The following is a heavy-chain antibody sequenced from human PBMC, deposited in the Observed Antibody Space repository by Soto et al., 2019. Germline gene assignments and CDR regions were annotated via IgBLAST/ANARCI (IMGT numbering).Heavy chain of an antibody. D-gene: IGHD2-21*02. V-gene: IGHV4-31*03. J-gene: IGHJ4*02. Sequence: QVQLQESGPGLVKPSQTLSLTCTVSGGSISSGGYYWSWIRQHPGKVLEWIGYIYYSGSTYYNPSLKSRVTISLHTSKNQFSLKLSPVTAADTAVYYCARVFCGGNCYPTYWGQGNLVTVSS. CDR1: GGSISSGGYY. CDR2: IYYSGST. CDR3: ARVFCGGNCYPTY.